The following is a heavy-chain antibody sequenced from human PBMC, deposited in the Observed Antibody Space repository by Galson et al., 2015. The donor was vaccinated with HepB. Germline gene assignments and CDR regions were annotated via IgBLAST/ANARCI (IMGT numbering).Heavy chain of an antibody. V-gene: IGHV2-70*13. Sequence: PALVKPTQTLTLTCAFSGHSLGPDELCVSWIRQPPGRALEWLALVDRDNDKYFSPSLKTRLAISKDVPRNQVVLTMTNVDPVDTATYYCASHRADVRHYPMIVWGQGTTVTVSS. CDR3: ASHRADVRHYPMIV. CDR1: GHSLGPDELC. D-gene: IGHD3-16*01. J-gene: IGHJ6*02. CDR2: VDRDNDK.